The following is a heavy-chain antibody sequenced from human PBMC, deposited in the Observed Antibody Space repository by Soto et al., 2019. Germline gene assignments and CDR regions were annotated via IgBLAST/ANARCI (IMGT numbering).Heavy chain of an antibody. CDR2: ISGSGGST. CDR1: GFTFSSYA. Sequence: GGSLRLSCAASGFTFSSYAMSWVRQAPGKGLEWVSAISGSGGSTYYADSVKGRLTISRDNSKNTLYLQMNSLRAEDTAVYYCAKDKARNPSFDYWGQGTLVTVSS. V-gene: IGHV3-23*01. J-gene: IGHJ4*02. CDR3: AKDKARNPSFDY. D-gene: IGHD1-1*01.